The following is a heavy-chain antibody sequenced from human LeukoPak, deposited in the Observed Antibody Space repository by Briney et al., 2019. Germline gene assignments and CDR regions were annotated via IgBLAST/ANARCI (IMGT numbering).Heavy chain of an antibody. Sequence: ASVKVSCKASGYTFTGYYMHWVRQAPGQGLEWMGWINPNSGGTNYAQKFQGRVTITRDTSISTAYMELSRLRSDDTAVYYCALNWGFNHNAFDIWGQGTMVTVSS. J-gene: IGHJ3*02. V-gene: IGHV1-2*02. D-gene: IGHD7-27*01. CDR2: INPNSGGT. CDR3: ALNWGFNHNAFDI. CDR1: GYTFTGYY.